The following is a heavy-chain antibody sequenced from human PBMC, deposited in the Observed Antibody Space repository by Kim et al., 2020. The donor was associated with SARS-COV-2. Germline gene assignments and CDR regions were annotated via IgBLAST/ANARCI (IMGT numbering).Heavy chain of an antibody. CDR2: ISWSSDSI. CDR1: GFTFKDYA. D-gene: IGHD3-22*01. CDR3: TKVLGVGNYYDSSGYFDQ. Sequence: GGSLRLSCAASGFTFKDYAMHWVRRAPGKGLEWVAGISWSSDSIGYADSVKGRFTISRDNAKRSLYLQLDSLRVEDTAFYYCTKVLGVGNYYDSSGYFDQWGQGTLVTVSS. J-gene: IGHJ4*02. V-gene: IGHV3-9*01.